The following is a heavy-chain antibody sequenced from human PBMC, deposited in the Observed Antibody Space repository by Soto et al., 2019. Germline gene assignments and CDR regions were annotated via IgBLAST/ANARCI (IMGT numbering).Heavy chain of an antibody. CDR3: ARVRGFAREFDY. CDR2: MYHSGST. CDR1: GGSVNSGGYY. Sequence: SETLSLTCSVSGGSVNSGGYYWGWVRQHPGKGLEWIAYMYHSGSTYFNPSLRSRVAISVDTSKNQVSLILRSVTAADTAVYYCARVRGFAREFDYWGQGMLATVSS. V-gene: IGHV4-31*03. J-gene: IGHJ4*02.